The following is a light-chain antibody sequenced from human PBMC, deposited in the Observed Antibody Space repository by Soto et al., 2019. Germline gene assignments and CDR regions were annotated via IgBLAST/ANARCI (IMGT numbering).Light chain of an antibody. CDR2: EVT. V-gene: IGLV2-14*01. CDR1: SSDVGGYDY. Sequence: QSALTQPASVSGSPGQSITISCTGISSDVGGYDYVSWYQQHPGKAPKLIIYEVTDRPSGVSNRFSGSKSGNTASLTISGLQAEDEAEYYCSSYTNINTRACVFGTGTKVTVL. CDR3: SSYTNINTRACV. J-gene: IGLJ1*01.